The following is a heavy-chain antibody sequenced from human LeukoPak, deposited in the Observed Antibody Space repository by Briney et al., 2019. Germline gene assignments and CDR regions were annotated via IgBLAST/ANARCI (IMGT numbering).Heavy chain of an antibody. CDR1: GFTLGDYS. Sequence: GGSLRLSCVASGFTLGDYSMSWVRQAPGKGLEWVGIIRSKAYGGTTEYAASVKGRFTISRDDSKSIAYLQMNSQETEDTAVYYCSRDFGLDAARPAAFDYWGQGTLVTVSS. D-gene: IGHD6-6*01. V-gene: IGHV3-49*04. CDR2: IRSKAYGGTT. CDR3: SRDFGLDAARPAAFDY. J-gene: IGHJ4*02.